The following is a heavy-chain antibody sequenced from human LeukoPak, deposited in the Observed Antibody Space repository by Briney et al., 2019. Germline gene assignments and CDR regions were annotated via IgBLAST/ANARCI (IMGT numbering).Heavy chain of an antibody. CDR3: AGEIRDGYNAHSDY. CDR2: INPNSGGT. V-gene: IGHV1-2*04. CDR1: GYTFTGYY. J-gene: IGHJ4*02. D-gene: IGHD5-24*01. Sequence: APVKVSCKASGYTFTGYYMHWVRQAPGQGLEWMGWINPNSGGTNYAQKFQGWVTMTRDTSISTAYMELSRLRSDDTAVYYCAGEIRDGYNAHSDYWGQGTLVTVSS.